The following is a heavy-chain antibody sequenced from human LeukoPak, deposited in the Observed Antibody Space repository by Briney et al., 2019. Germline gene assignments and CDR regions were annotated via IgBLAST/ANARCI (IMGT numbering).Heavy chain of an antibody. J-gene: IGHJ3*02. V-gene: IGHV4-30-4*01. CDR2: IYYSGST. CDR3: ARDLTTIGAFDI. D-gene: IGHD4-17*01. CDR1: GGSISSGDYY. Sequence: SETLSLTCTVSGGSISSGDYYWSWIRQPPGKGLEWIGYIYYSGSTYYNPSLKSRVTISVDTSKNRFSLKLSSVTAADTAVYYCARDLTTIGAFDIWGQGTMVTVSS.